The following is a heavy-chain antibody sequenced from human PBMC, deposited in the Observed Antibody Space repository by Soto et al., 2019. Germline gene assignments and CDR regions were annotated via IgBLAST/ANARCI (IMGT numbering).Heavy chain of an antibody. D-gene: IGHD5-12*01. Sequence: ASVKVSCKASGYTFTGYYMHWVRQAPGQGLEWMGGINPNSGGANYAQKFQGWVTMTTDASTSTAYMELSSLRSEDTAVYYCARGYVDIVVTQFDPWGQGTLVTVSS. CDR3: ARGYVDIVVTQFDP. CDR2: INPNSGGA. J-gene: IGHJ5*02. CDR1: GYTFTGYY. V-gene: IGHV1-2*04.